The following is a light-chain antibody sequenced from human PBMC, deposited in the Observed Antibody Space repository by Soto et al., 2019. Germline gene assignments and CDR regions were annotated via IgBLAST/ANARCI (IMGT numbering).Light chain of an antibody. CDR2: DAS. Sequence: DIQMTQFPSSLSASVGDRFTITCLASQNVNNWLARYQHQPGKPPQLLIYDASFLETGVTSRFSGSGSGTELTLAISGLQSDDFATYSCQQYNTYWTFGPGPKVDIK. J-gene: IGKJ1*01. V-gene: IGKV1-5*01. CDR3: QQYNTYWT. CDR1: QNVNNW.